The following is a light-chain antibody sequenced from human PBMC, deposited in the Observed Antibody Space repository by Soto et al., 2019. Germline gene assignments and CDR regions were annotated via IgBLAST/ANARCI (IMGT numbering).Light chain of an antibody. CDR1: SSDVGAYNY. CDR3: ISFATSNARV. Sequence: QSVLTQPPSASGSPGQSVTISCTGTSSDVGAYNYVSWYQQHAGKAPKLVTYEVTKRPSGVPDRFSGSKSANTASLTVSGQQAEDEGEYYCISFATSNARVFGGGTKLTVL. V-gene: IGLV2-8*01. J-gene: IGLJ3*02. CDR2: EVT.